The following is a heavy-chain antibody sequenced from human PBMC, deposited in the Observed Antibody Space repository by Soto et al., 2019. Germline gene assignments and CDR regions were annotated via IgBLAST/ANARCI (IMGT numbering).Heavy chain of an antibody. J-gene: IGHJ6*02. Sequence: ASVKVSCKASGYTFTGYYMHWVRQAPGQGLEWMGWINPNSGGTNYAQKFQGWVTMTRDTSISTAYMELSRLRSDDTAVYYCARDAHYGSGSYYLNYYYGMDVWGQGTTVTVSS. D-gene: IGHD3-10*01. CDR1: GYTFTGYY. CDR3: ARDAHYGSGSYYLNYYYGMDV. V-gene: IGHV1-2*04. CDR2: INPNSGGT.